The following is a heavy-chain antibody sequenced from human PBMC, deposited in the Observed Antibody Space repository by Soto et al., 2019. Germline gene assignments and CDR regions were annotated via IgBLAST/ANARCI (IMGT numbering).Heavy chain of an antibody. D-gene: IGHD3-10*01. CDR1: AFAFSTLA. CDR3: VKDRFIDI. V-gene: IGHV3-64D*06. CDR2: ISSNGVAT. Sequence: PGGSLRLSCAASAFAFSTLALHWVRQAPGKGLQSVSSISSNGVATYYADSVKGRFTLSRHNSKNTLFLQMRSLRAEDTAVYYCVKDRFIDIWGQGTMVTV. J-gene: IGHJ3*02.